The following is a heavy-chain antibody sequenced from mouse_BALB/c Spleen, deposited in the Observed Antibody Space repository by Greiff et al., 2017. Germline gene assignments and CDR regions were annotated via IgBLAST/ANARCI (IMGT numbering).Heavy chain of an antibody. CDR2: ISSGSSTI. CDR1: GFTFSSFG. D-gene: IGHD1-1*01. J-gene: IGHJ4*01. Sequence: EVNVVESGGGLVQPGGSRKLSCAASGFTFSSFGMHWVRQAPEKGLEWVAYISSGSSTIYYADTVKGRFTISRDNPKNTLFLQMTSLRSEDTAMYYCARDYYYGSSIYAMDYWGQGTSVTVSS. V-gene: IGHV5-17*02. CDR3: ARDYYYGSSIYAMDY.